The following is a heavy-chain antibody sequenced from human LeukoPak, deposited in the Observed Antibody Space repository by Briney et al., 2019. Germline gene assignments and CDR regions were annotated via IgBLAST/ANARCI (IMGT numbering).Heavy chain of an antibody. CDR2: IDWNSGSI. V-gene: IGHV3-9*01. J-gene: IGHJ5*02. D-gene: IGHD2-15*01. CDR1: GFTFDDYA. CDR3: VRGGESTWS. Sequence: GRSLRLSCAASGFTFDDYAMHWVRQAPGKGLEWVSGIDWNSGSIGYADSVKGRFAISRDNAKNSLYLQMNSLRAEDTAVYYCVRGGESTWSWGQGTLVTVSS.